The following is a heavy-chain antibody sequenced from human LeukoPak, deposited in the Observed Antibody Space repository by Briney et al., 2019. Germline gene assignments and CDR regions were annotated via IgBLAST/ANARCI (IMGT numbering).Heavy chain of an antibody. V-gene: IGHV5-51*01. Sequence: GESLKISCKGSGYSFTSYWIGWVRQMPGKGLEWMGIIYPGDSDTRYSPSFQGQVTISADKSISTAYLQWSSLKASDTAMYYCARGQRYNWNPNWFDPWGQGTLVTVSS. CDR2: IYPGDSDT. CDR1: GYSFTSYW. D-gene: IGHD1-20*01. CDR3: ARGQRYNWNPNWFDP. J-gene: IGHJ5*02.